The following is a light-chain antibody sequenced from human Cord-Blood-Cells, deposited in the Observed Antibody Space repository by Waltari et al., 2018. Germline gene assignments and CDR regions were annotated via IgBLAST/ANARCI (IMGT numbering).Light chain of an antibody. CDR1: QGISSW. CDR3: QQANSFPLT. Sequence: DTQFTQSPSSVSAYVGDRVTITCRASQGISSWLAWSQQKPGKAPKLLIYAAPSLQSGVPSRFSGSGSGTDFTLTISSLQPEDFATYYCQQANSFPLTFGGGTKVEIK. J-gene: IGKJ4*01. CDR2: AAP. V-gene: IGKV1-12*01.